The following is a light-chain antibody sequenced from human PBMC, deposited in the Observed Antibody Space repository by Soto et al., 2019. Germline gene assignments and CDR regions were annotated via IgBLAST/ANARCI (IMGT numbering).Light chain of an antibody. CDR3: QQYGSSPWT. CDR1: QSVSSSY. J-gene: IGKJ1*01. V-gene: IGKV3-20*01. CDR2: GAS. Sequence: EILMTQSPATLSVFPGERVTLSCRASQSVSSSYLAWYQQKPGQAPRLLIYGASSRATGIPDRFSGSGSGTDFTLTISRLEPEDFAVYYCQQYGSSPWTFGQGTKVDIK.